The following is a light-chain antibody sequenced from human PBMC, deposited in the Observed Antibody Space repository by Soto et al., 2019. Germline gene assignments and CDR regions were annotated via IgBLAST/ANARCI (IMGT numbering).Light chain of an antibody. CDR1: SSDVGSYKL. J-gene: IGLJ3*02. Sequence: QSALTQPASVSGSPGQSITLSCTGTSSDVGSYKLVSWYQQHPGKAPKLMIYEVSKRHSGVSNRFSGSKSGNTASLTISGLEAEDEADYYCCSYAGSSTWVFGGGTKLTVL. CDR3: CSYAGSSTWV. CDR2: EVS. V-gene: IGLV2-23*02.